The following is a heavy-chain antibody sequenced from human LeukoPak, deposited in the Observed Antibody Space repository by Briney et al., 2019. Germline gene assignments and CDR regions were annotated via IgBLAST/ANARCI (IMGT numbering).Heavy chain of an antibody. CDR2: IYYSGST. D-gene: IGHD3-10*01. J-gene: IGHJ5*02. CDR1: GGSFSGYY. Sequence: PSETLPLTCAVYGGSFSGYYWSWIRQPPGKGLEWIGTIYYSGSTYYNPSLKSRVTISVDTSKNQFSLKLSSVTAADTAMYYCARNRYYYGSGSYGVPNWFDPWGQGTLVTVSS. V-gene: IGHV4-34*01. CDR3: ARNRYYYGSGSYGVPNWFDP.